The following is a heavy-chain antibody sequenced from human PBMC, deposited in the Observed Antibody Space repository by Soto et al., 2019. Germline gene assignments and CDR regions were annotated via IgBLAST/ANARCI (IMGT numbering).Heavy chain of an antibody. J-gene: IGHJ4*02. CDR3: ARTLSIASRQFDS. D-gene: IGHD6-6*01. Sequence: SLTCTVSGDSISSHYWSWVRQPPGKGLEWIAYVYYTGDTNYNPSLKSRVTISMDTSRNQFSLELSSVTAADTAVYSCARTLSIASRQFDSWGQGTLVTVSS. CDR2: VYYTGDT. V-gene: IGHV4-59*11. CDR1: GDSISSHY.